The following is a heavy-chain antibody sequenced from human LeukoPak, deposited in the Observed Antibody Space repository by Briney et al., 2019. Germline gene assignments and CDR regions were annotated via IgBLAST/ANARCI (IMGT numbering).Heavy chain of an antibody. D-gene: IGHD3-22*01. CDR3: ARPYPSSYYYDSSGYWYAFDI. V-gene: IGHV5-51*01. J-gene: IGHJ3*02. Sequence: GESLKISCKGSGYSFTSYWIGWVRQMPGKSLEWMGIIYPGDSDTRYSPSFQGQVTISADKSISTAYLQWSSLKASDTAMYYCARPYPSSYYYDSSGYWYAFDIWGQGTMVTVSS. CDR1: GYSFTSYW. CDR2: IYPGDSDT.